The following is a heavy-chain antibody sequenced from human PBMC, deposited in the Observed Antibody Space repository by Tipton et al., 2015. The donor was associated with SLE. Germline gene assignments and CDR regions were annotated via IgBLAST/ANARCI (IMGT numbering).Heavy chain of an antibody. V-gene: IGHV3-74*03. J-gene: IGHJ4*02. CDR1: GFTFSIFG. CDR2: VHSDGSET. CDR3: VREEAFCSGECYYFFDF. Sequence: GSLRLSCAASGFTFSIFGMSWVRQAPGKGLEWVAHVHSDGSETSYADSVKGRFTISRDNTRNTLYLQMDSLRGEDTAVYYCVREEAFCSGECYYFFDFWGQGSLVTVSS. D-gene: IGHD2-15*01.